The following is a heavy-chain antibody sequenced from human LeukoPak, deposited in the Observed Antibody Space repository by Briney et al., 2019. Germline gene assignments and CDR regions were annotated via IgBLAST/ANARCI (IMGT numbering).Heavy chain of an antibody. CDR1: GGSFSGYY. Sequence: PSETLSLTCAVYGGSFSGYYWSWIRQPPGKGLEWIGEINHSGSTNYNPSLKSRVTISIDTSKNQFSLKLSSVTAADTAVYYCARGLGLPATWGQGTLVTVSS. V-gene: IGHV4-34*01. D-gene: IGHD1-26*01. CDR3: ARGLGLPAT. CDR2: INHSGST. J-gene: IGHJ5*02.